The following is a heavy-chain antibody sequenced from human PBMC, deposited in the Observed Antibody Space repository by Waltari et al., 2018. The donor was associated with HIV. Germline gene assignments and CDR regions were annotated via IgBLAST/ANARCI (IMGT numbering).Heavy chain of an antibody. J-gene: IGHJ6*02. Sequence: EARLVESGGRVGRPGGSLRILWSLSGFKVEDYGVACYDQAPGQWLDCVACVNWKGNRTGHADVVKGRFTVSRDNAKDSLFLQMNSLRADDTAVYYCTREGKKWLNNYYYYSGLDVWGQGTTVIVSS. CDR2: VNWKGNRT. V-gene: IGHV3-20*04. D-gene: IGHD3-22*01. CDR3: TREGKKWLNNYYYYSGLDV. CDR1: GFKVEDYG.